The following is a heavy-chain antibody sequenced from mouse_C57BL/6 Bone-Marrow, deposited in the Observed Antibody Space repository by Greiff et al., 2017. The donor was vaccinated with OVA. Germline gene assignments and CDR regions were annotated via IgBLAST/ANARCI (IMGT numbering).Heavy chain of an antibody. J-gene: IGHJ2*01. CDR1: GFTITGDY. CDR2: IVPEDGDN. Sequence: VQLQQSGAELVRPGASVKLSCTASGFTITGDYIHWVKQRPEQGLEWFGWIVPEDGDNDYASKFQGKATITADTTSNTAYLHLISLTSEDTAVYYCTTGDYDYWGQGTTLTVSS. V-gene: IGHV14-4*01. D-gene: IGHD2-4*01. CDR3: TTGDYDY.